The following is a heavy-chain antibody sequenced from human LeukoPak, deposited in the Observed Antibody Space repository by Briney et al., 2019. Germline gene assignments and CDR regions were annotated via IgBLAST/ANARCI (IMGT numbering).Heavy chain of an antibody. D-gene: IGHD3-9*01. V-gene: IGHV3-23*01. CDR3: AKVGYDDILTGFRRAFDY. J-gene: IGHJ4*02. CDR1: GFTFSSYA. CDR2: ISGSGGST. Sequence: GGSLRLSCAASGFTFSSYAMSWVRQAPGKGLEWVSAISGSGGSTYYADSVKGRFTISRENSKNTLYLQMNSLRAEDTGVYYCAKVGYDDILTGFRRAFDYWGQGTLVTVSS.